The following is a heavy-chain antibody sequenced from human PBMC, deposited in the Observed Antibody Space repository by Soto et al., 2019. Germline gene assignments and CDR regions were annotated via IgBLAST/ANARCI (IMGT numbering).Heavy chain of an antibody. V-gene: IGHV1-18*01. CDR1: GYTFTNYG. CDR2: ISAKNGDT. CDR3: ARDPPETPADY. Sequence: GSVKVSCKASGYTFTNYGVSWVRQAPGQGLEWMGWISAKNGDTDFAQRFRGRISMTTDTSTNTVYMELRSLKPDDTAVYYCARDPPETPADYWGQGTLVTVSS. J-gene: IGHJ4*02.